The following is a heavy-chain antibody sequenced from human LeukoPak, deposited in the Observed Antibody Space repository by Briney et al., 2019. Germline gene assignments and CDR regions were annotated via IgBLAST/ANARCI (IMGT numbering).Heavy chain of an antibody. CDR3: AKWPEGAMDYFDY. J-gene: IGHJ4*02. D-gene: IGHD3-16*01. CDR1: GFSFSSYA. CDR2: ISGDGTRT. Sequence: GGSLRLSCAASGFSFSSYAMTWARQAPVKGLEWVSAISGDGTRTYYADSVKGRFTISRDNSRNTLYLEMSSLRVEDTAIYYCAKWPEGAMDYFDYWGQGTLVTVSS. V-gene: IGHV3-23*01.